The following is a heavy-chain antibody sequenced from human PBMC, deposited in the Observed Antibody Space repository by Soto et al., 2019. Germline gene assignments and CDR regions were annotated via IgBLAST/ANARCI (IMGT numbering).Heavy chain of an antibody. J-gene: IGHJ6*02. Sequence: ASVKVSCKASGYTFTSNDINWVRQATGQGLEWMGWMNPNSGNTGYAQKFQGRVTMTRNTSISTAYMELSSPRSEDTAVYYCARGQDDLYYYYYYGMDVWGQGTTVTVSS. CDR2: MNPNSGNT. CDR1: GYTFTSND. V-gene: IGHV1-8*01. CDR3: ARGQDDLYYYYYYGMDV. D-gene: IGHD1-1*01.